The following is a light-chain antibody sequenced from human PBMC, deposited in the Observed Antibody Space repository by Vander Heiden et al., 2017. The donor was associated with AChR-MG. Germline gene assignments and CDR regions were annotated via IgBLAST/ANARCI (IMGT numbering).Light chain of an antibody. J-gene: IGKJ5*01. CDR1: QSLLHSDGYNY. Sequence: EIVMTQSPLSLPVTPGEPASIFCRSSQSLLHSDGYNYLDWYLQKPGQSPQLLIYLGSNRASGVPDRFSGSGSGTDFTLKISRVEAEDVGVYYCMQDLQTIAFGQGTRLEI. CDR3: MQDLQTIA. CDR2: LGS. V-gene: IGKV2-28*01.